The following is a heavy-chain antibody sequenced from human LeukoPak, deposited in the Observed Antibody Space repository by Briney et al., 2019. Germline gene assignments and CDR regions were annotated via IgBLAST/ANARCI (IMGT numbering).Heavy chain of an antibody. CDR3: ARSYSSGWYADY. CDR2: ISAYNGNT. Sequence: ASVKVSCKASGYTFTSYGISWVRQAPGQGLEWMGWISAYNGNTNYAQKLQGRVTMTTDTSTSTAYLELRSLRSDDTAVYYCARSYSSGWYADYWGQGTLVTVSS. V-gene: IGHV1-18*04. CDR1: GYTFTSYG. J-gene: IGHJ4*02. D-gene: IGHD6-19*01.